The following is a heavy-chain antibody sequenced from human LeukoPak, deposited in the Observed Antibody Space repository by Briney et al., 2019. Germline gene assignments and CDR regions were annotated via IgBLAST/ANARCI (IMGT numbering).Heavy chain of an antibody. D-gene: IGHD3-10*01. Sequence: GGSLRLSCAASGFTFSSYAMHWVRQAPGRGPVWVSRINSDGSSTSYADSVKGRFTVSRDNAKNTMYLQMNSLRVEDTAVYSCAGSSGPNWFDPWGQGTLVTVSS. CDR3: AGSSGPNWFDP. J-gene: IGHJ5*02. CDR2: INSDGSST. V-gene: IGHV3-74*01. CDR1: GFTFSSYA.